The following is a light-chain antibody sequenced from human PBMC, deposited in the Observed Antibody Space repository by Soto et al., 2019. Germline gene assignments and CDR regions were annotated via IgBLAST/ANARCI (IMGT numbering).Light chain of an antibody. CDR3: QHDYNFTA. Sequence: PGERFTLSCMGGQSVSSSYLTCYQQKPGQAPGLLSYGXXTMATGIXXRCSVSGSGTXFTLTXSRLQPEDFAVYYCQHDYNFTAFGQGTXVXIX. V-gene: IGKV3D-7*01. CDR1: QSVSSSY. J-gene: IGKJ1*01. CDR2: GXX.